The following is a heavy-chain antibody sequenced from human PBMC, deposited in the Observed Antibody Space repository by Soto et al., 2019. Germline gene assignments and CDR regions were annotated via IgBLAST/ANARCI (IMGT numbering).Heavy chain of an antibody. CDR3: AKGMIAAAGTSNY. CDR2: ISGSGGST. J-gene: IGHJ4*02. Sequence: GSLRLSCAASGXTFSSYSMSWVRQAPGKGLEWVSAISGSGGSTYYADSVKGRFTISRDNSKKTLYLQMNSLRPEDTAVYYCAKGMIAAAGTSNYWGQGTLGTVSS. D-gene: IGHD6-13*01. CDR1: GXTFSSYS. V-gene: IGHV3-23*01.